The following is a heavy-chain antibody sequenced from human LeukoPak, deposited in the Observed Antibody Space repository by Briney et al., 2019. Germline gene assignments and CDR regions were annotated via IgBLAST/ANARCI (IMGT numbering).Heavy chain of an antibody. CDR2: IYSGGST. CDR1: GFTVSSNY. J-gene: IGHJ4*02. Sequence: GGSLRLSCAASGFTVSSNYMSWVRQAPGKGLEWGSVIYSGGSTYYADSVKGRFTISRDNSKNTLYLQMNSLRAEDTAVYYCARTGYSGYEDLDYWGQGTLVTVSS. D-gene: IGHD5-12*01. V-gene: IGHV3-66*01. CDR3: ARTGYSGYEDLDY.